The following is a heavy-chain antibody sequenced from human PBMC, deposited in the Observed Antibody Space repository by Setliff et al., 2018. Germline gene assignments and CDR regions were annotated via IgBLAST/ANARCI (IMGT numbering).Heavy chain of an antibody. Sequence: GASVKVSCKASGGTFSRYAISWVRQAPGQGLEWMGGIIPIFGTANYAQKFQGRVTITADESTSTAYMELSSLRSEDTAVYYCAARCSSTSCRYYYGSGSSVPFDYWGQGTLVTVSS. CDR3: AARCSSTSCRYYYGSGSSVPFDY. CDR2: IIPIFGTA. D-gene: IGHD3-10*01. J-gene: IGHJ4*02. CDR1: GGTFSRYA. V-gene: IGHV1-69*13.